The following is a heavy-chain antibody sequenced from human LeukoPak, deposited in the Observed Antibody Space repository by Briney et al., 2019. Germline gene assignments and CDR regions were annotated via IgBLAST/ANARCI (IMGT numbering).Heavy chain of an antibody. CDR3: ARDSIVVVPAAMVDYYYYMDV. Sequence: ASVKVSCKASGYTFTGYYMHWVRQAPGQGLEWMGWINPNRGGTNYAQKFQGRVNMTSDTSISTAYMELSRLRSDDTAVYSCARDSIVVVPAAMVDYYYYMDVWGKGTTVTVSS. J-gene: IGHJ6*03. V-gene: IGHV1-2*02. CDR1: GYTFTGYY. CDR2: INPNRGGT. D-gene: IGHD2-2*01.